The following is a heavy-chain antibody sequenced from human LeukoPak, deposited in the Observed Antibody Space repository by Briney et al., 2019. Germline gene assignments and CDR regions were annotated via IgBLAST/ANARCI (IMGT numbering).Heavy chain of an antibody. CDR2: ISGSGGST. Sequence: GSQVISFAASGFGFSSYAMSWVRPAPGKGLEGVSAISGSGGSTYYADSVKGRFTISRDNSKNTLYLQINSLRAEDTAVYYCAKGASVGTTSFFDYWGQGTLVTVSS. V-gene: IGHV3-23*01. CDR1: GFGFSSYA. CDR3: AKGASVGTTSFFDY. J-gene: IGHJ4*02. D-gene: IGHD1-26*01.